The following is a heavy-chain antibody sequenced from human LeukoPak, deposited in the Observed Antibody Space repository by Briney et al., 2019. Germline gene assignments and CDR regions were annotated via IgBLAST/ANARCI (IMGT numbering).Heavy chain of an antibody. Sequence: SGRSLRLPCAASGFTFSGSTIQWVRDASAKGLEEVVRIRSKSNNYATAYAASVKGRFTISRDDSKTTASLQMNSLKNEDTDVYYCIRHGDGGYDYWGQGTLVTVYS. CDR1: GFTFSGST. CDR3: IRHGDGGYDY. J-gene: IGHJ4*02. V-gene: IGHV3-73*01. CDR2: IRSKSNNYAT. D-gene: IGHD5-12*01.